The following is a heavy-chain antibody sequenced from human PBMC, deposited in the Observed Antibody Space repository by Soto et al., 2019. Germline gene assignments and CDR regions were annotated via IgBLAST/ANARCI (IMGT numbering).Heavy chain of an antibody. Sequence: EVQLVESGGGLVQPGGSLKLSCVASGFTFSGSAMHWVRQASGKGLEWVGRIRSKADNYATAYAASVKGRFTISRDDSKNTAYLQMNSLKTEDTAVYYCTRHVQYYETLTGYTYYYYYGMEVWGQGTTVTVSS. CDR3: TRHVQYYETLTGYTYYYYYGMEV. D-gene: IGHD3-9*01. V-gene: IGHV3-73*02. J-gene: IGHJ6*02. CDR1: GFTFSGSA. CDR2: IRSKADNYAT.